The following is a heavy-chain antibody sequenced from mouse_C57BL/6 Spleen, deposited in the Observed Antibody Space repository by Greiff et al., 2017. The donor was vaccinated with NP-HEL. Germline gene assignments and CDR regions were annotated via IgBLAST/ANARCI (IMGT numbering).Heavy chain of an antibody. V-gene: IGHV3-6*01. D-gene: IGHD1-1*01. CDR1: GYSITSGYY. CDR3: ARDQGGSSYRYFDV. J-gene: IGHJ1*03. Sequence: EVKLQESGPGLVKPSQSLSLTCSVTGYSITSGYYWNWIRQFPGNKLEWMGYISYDGSNNYNPSLKNRISITRDTSKNQVFLKLNSVTTEDTATYYCARDQGGSSYRYFDVWGTGTTVTVSS. CDR2: ISYDGSN.